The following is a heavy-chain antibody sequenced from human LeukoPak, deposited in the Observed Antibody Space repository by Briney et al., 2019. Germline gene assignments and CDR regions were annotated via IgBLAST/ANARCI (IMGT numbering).Heavy chain of an antibody. V-gene: IGHV3-21*01. J-gene: IGHJ5*02. D-gene: IGHD3-22*01. CDR2: ISSSSRYI. Sequence: GGSLRLSCAASGFTFSSYSMNWARQAPGKGLERVSSISSSSRYIYYADSVKGRCTISRDNAKNSLNPQLNSLRAEDTAVYYCARESNYYDSSGYHWGQGALVTVSS. CDR3: ARESNYYDSSGYH. CDR1: GFTFSSYS.